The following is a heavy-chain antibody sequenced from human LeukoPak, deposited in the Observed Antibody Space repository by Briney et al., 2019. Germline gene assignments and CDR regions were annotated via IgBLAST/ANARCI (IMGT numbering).Heavy chain of an antibody. J-gene: IGHJ4*02. CDR3: ARSHGYSSSYFDY. CDR2: ISNSSSYI. Sequence: GGSLRLSCAASGFTFSSYSMNWVRQAPGKGLEWVSSISNSSSYIYYADSVKGRFTISRDNAKNSLYLQMNSLRAEDTAVYYCARSHGYSSSYFDYWGQGTLVTVSS. CDR1: GFTFSSYS. V-gene: IGHV3-21*01. D-gene: IGHD6-13*01.